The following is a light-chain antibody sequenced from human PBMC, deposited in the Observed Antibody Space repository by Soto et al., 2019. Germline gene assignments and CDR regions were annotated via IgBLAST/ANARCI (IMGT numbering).Light chain of an antibody. Sequence: QSVLTQPPSVSEAPGQRVTISCSGSRSNIGDNAVNWYQQLPGKAPKLLIYYDDLLPSGVSDRFSGSKSGTSASLAISGHPSEDAAAYYFPVWDDSLNGPVFGGGTKLTVL. J-gene: IGLJ2*01. CDR1: RSNIGDNA. CDR3: PVWDDSLNGPV. CDR2: YDD. V-gene: IGLV1-36*01.